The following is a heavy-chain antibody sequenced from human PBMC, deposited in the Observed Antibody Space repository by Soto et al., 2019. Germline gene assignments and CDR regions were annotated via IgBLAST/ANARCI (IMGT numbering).Heavy chain of an antibody. Sequence: SETLSLTCTVTGGAISGYYWTWIRQSDGEGLEWIGRIYSSGSTNYNPSLKSRVTISLDTSMNYFSLRLSSVTAADTAFYYCARGQRSSGWFVPWGQGTLVTVCS. D-gene: IGHD6-25*01. CDR3: ARGQRSSGWFVP. V-gene: IGHV4-4*07. J-gene: IGHJ5*02. CDR2: IYSSGST. CDR1: GGAISGYY.